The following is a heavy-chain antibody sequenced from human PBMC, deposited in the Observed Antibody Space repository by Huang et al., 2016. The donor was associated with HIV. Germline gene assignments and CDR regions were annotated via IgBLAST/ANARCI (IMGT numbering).Heavy chain of an antibody. CDR2: IRFDGGNK. J-gene: IGHJ4*02. CDR1: GFRFSHYG. V-gene: IGHV3-30*02. Sequence: QEQLVESGGGVVQPGGSLRLSCATSGFRFSHYGMHWVRQAPGKGLEWVAFIRFDGGNKHNADSAKGRFTISRDNSKKMLFLEMNSLRGDDTAFYYCATDLGGYSFDYWGQGALVSVSS. D-gene: IGHD2-21*02. CDR3: ATDLGGYSFDY.